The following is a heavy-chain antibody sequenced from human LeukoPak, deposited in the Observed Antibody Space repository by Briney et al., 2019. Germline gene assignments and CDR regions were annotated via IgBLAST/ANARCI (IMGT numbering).Heavy chain of an antibody. D-gene: IGHD3-22*01. Sequence: SETLSLTCTVSGGSISSGSYYWSWIRQPAGKGLEWIGRIYTSGSTNCNPSLKSRVTISVDTSKNQFSLKLSSVTAADTAVYSCASGSIYDSSGKFDYWGQGTLVTVSS. CDR3: ASGSIYDSSGKFDY. CDR2: IYTSGST. J-gene: IGHJ4*02. V-gene: IGHV4-61*02. CDR1: GGSISSGSYY.